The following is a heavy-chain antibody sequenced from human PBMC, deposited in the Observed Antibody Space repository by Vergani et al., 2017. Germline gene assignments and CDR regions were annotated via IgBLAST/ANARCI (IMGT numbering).Heavy chain of an antibody. J-gene: IGHJ6*02. CDR2: ISAYNGNT. CDR3: ARDPDIVVVPAAPYYYYYYGMDV. CDR1: GYTFTSYG. V-gene: IGHV1-18*04. D-gene: IGHD2-2*01. Sequence: QVQLVQSGAEVKKPGASVKVSCQASGYTFTSYGISWVRQAPGQGLEWMGWISAYNGNTNDAQKLQGRVTMTTDTSTSTAYMELRSLRSDDTAVYYCARDPDIVVVPAAPYYYYYYGMDVWGQGTTVTVSS.